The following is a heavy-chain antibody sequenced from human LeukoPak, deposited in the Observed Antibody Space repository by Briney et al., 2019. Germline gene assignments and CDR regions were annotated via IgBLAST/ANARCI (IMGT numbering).Heavy chain of an antibody. V-gene: IGHV3-7*01. D-gene: IGHD3-22*01. J-gene: IGHJ4*02. CDR3: ARTRGYYYDSSGYYGDY. CDR2: IKQDGGEK. Sequence: GGSLRLSCAASGFPFSSYWMSWVRQAPGKGLEWVANIKQDGGEKFYMDSVKGRFTISRDNAKNSLYLQMNSLRAEDTAVYYCARTRGYYYDSSGYYGDYWGQGTLVTVSS. CDR1: GFPFSSYW.